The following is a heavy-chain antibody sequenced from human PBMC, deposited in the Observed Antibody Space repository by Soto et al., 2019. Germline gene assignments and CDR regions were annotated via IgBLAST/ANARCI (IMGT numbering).Heavy chain of an antibody. Sequence: QVQLQGTGPGLVKPSETLSLTCTVSGGSISRYYWSWIRQPPGKGLEWIGYIYYSGSTNYNPSLKSRLTISVDTSKNQFALKLSSVTAADTVVYYWARVKYYDSSGAVDIWGPGTMVTGSS. CDR2: IYYSGST. CDR3: ARVKYYDSSGAVDI. CDR1: GGSISRYY. D-gene: IGHD3-22*01. J-gene: IGHJ3*02. V-gene: IGHV4-59*01.